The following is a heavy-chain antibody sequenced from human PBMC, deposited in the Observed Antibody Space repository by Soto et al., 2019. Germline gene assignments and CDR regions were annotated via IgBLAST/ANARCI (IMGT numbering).Heavy chain of an antibody. CDR1: GFTSSIYW. Sequence: GGSLRLSCAASGFTSSIYWMSWVRQAPGKGLEWVANIKQDGSEKSYVDSVKGRFTISRDNAKNSLSLQMSSLRVEDTAVYYCARQGGWEILGGFDLWGQGTPVTVSS. J-gene: IGHJ4*02. CDR2: IKQDGSEK. D-gene: IGHD1-26*01. CDR3: ARQGGWEILGGFDL. V-gene: IGHV3-7*01.